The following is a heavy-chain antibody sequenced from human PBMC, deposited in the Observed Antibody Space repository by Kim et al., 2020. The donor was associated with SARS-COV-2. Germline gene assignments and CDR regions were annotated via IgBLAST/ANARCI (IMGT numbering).Heavy chain of an antibody. D-gene: IGHD3-22*01. Sequence: SETLSLTCTVSGGSISSYYWSWIRQPPGKGLEWIGYIYYSGSTNYNPSLKSRVTISVDTSKNQFSLKLSSVTAADTAVYYCARFTGSWQRNQYYYDSSGYAGGRFDPWGQGTLVTVSS. J-gene: IGHJ5*02. CDR2: IYYSGST. CDR3: ARFTGSWQRNQYYYDSSGYAGGRFDP. CDR1: GGSISSYY. V-gene: IGHV4-59*01.